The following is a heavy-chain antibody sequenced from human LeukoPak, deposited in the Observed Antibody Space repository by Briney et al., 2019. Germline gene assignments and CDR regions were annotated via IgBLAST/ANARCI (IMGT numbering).Heavy chain of an antibody. CDR2: IKQDGSEK. CDR3: ARDWYSGYDESGFDY. Sequence: QSGGSLRLSCAASGFTFSSYWMSWVRQAPGKGLEWVANIKQDGSEKYYVDSVKGRFTISRDNAKNSLYLQMNSLRAEDTAVYYCARDWYSGYDESGFDYWGQGTLVTVSS. D-gene: IGHD5-12*01. J-gene: IGHJ4*02. CDR1: GFTFSSYW. V-gene: IGHV3-7*01.